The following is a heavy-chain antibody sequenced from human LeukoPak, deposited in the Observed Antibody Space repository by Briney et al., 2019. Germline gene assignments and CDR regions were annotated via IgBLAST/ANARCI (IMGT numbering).Heavy chain of an antibody. Sequence: GGSLRLSCAASGFTFSHYAMSWVRQAPGKGLEWVSTVGDSGGTTYYADSVKGRFTISRDNSKNTLYLQMNSLRAEDTAVYYCAGSYYDSSGYCGAGAFDIWGQGTMVTVSS. V-gene: IGHV3-23*01. J-gene: IGHJ3*02. CDR1: GFTFSHYA. D-gene: IGHD3-22*01. CDR2: VGDSGGTT. CDR3: AGSYYDSSGYCGAGAFDI.